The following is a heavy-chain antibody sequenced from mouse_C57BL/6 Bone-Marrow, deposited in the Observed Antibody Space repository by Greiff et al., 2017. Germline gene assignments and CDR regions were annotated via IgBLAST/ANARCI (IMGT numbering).Heavy chain of an antibody. CDR1: GYTFTSYW. J-gene: IGHJ1*03. V-gene: IGHV1-59*01. CDR2: IDPSDSYT. D-gene: IGHD1-1*01. Sequence: VQLQQPGAELVRPGTSVKLSCKASGYTFTSYWMHWVKQRPGQGLEWIGVIDPSDSYTNYNQKFKGKATLTVDTSSSTAYMQLSSLTSEDSAVCYSASSSYYYCSSKGYFDVWGTGTTVTVSS. CDR3: ASSSYYYCSSKGYFDV.